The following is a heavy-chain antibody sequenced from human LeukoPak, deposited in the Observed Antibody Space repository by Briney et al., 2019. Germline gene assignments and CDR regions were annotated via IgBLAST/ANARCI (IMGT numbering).Heavy chain of an antibody. CDR3: ARAKCSSTSCYLLDWVDP. J-gene: IGHJ5*02. CDR1: GYTFTSYG. V-gene: IGHV1-18*01. CDR2: ISAYNGNT. Sequence: ASVKVSCKASGYTFTSYGISWVRQAPGQGLEWMGWISAYNGNTNYAQKLQGRVTMTTDTSTSTAYMELRSLRSDDTAVYYCARAKCSSTSCYLLDWVDPWGQGTLVTVSS. D-gene: IGHD2-2*01.